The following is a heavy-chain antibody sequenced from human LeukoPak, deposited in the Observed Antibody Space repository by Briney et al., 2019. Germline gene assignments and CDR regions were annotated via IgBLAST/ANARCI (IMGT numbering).Heavy chain of an antibody. D-gene: IGHD6-19*01. CDR2: ISGYNGNT. V-gene: IGHV1-18*01. Sequence: ASVKVFCKASGYTFSSYGIRWMRQAPGQWLEWMGWISGYNGNTKYAQKFQGRVTMTTDTSTSTAYMELRSLRSDDTAVYYCARESSGVAGTREFDYWGQGTLVTVSS. J-gene: IGHJ4*02. CDR1: GYTFSSYG. CDR3: ARESSGVAGTREFDY.